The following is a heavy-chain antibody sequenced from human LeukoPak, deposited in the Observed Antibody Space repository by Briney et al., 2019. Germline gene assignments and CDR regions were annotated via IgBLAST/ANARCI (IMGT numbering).Heavy chain of an antibody. Sequence: KTSETLSLTCTVSGGSISNYYWSWIRQPARKGLEWIGRIYAGGTASYNPSLKSRVTMSADMSKNQLSLKLTSVTAADTAVYYCTKEPVLWGQGTLVTVSS. CDR1: GGSISNYY. D-gene: IGHD4/OR15-4a*01. J-gene: IGHJ4*02. CDR2: IYAGGTA. CDR3: TKEPVL. V-gene: IGHV4-4*07.